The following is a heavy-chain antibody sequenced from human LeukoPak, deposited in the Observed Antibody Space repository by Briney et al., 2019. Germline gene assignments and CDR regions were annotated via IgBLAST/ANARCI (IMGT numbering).Heavy chain of an antibody. CDR3: VSFYETY. J-gene: IGHJ4*02. CDR1: GNYW. V-gene: IGHV3-74*01. D-gene: IGHD2-2*01. CDR2: INGDGSWT. Sequence: GGSLRLSCAASGNYWMHWVRQAPGKGLVWVSHINGDGSWTTYADSVKGRFTISKDNTKNTVYLQMNNLRAEDTAVYYCVSFYETYWGRGTLVTVSS.